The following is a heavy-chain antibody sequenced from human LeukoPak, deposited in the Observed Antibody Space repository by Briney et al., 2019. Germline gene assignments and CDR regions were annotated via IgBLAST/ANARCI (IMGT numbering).Heavy chain of an antibody. CDR2: ISYDGSNK. CDR1: GFTFSSYG. Sequence: PGGSLRLSCAASGFTFSSYGMHWVRQAPGRGLEWLAVISYDGSNKYYVDSVKGRFTISRDNSKNTLYLQMNSLRAEDTAVYYCARKRSPGAFDIWGQGTMVTVSS. CDR3: ARKRSPGAFDI. V-gene: IGHV3-30*03. J-gene: IGHJ3*02.